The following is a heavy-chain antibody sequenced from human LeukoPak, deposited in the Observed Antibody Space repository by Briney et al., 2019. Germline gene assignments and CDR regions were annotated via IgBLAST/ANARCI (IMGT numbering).Heavy chain of an antibody. CDR2: ISGSGGST. CDR1: GFTFSSYA. J-gene: IGHJ6*03. D-gene: IGHD2-2*01. Sequence: PGGSLRLSCAASGFTFSSYAMSWVRQAPGKGLEWVSAISGSGGSTYYADSVKGRFTISRDNSKNTLYLQMNSLRAEDTAVYYCAKVAGGYCSSTSCYPFYYYYMDVWAKGPRSPSP. V-gene: IGHV3-23*01. CDR3: AKVAGGYCSSTSCYPFYYYYMDV.